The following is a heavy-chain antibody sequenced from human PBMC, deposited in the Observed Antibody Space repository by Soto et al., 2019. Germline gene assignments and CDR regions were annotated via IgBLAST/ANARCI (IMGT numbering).Heavy chain of an antibody. V-gene: IGHV3-30-3*01. CDR1: GFTFSSYA. D-gene: IGHD6-13*01. J-gene: IGHJ6*02. CDR2: ISYDGSNK. Sequence: PGGSLILSCAASGFTFSSYAMHWVRPAPGKGLEWVAVISYDGSNKYYADSVKGRFTISRDNSKNTLYLQMNSLRAEDTAVYYCARVAAEAAAGTYYYYGMDVWGQGTTVTVSS. CDR3: ARVAAEAAAGTYYYYGMDV.